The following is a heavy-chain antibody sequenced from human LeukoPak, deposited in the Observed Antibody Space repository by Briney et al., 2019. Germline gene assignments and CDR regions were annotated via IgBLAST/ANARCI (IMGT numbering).Heavy chain of an antibody. J-gene: IGHJ4*02. CDR2: IYYSGIT. CDR3: ARGYYYDSSGYFLDF. Sequence: PSETLSLTCTVSGDSISTYYWSWIRQSPGRGLEWIGYIYYSGITKYNPSLKSRVTISVDTSTNQFSLRLSSVTAADTAVYYCARGYYYDSSGYFLDFWGQGTLVTVSS. D-gene: IGHD3-22*01. CDR1: GDSISTYY. V-gene: IGHV4-59*01.